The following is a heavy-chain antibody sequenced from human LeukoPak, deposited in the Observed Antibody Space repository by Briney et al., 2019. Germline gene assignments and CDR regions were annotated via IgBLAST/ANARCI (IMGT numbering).Heavy chain of an antibody. CDR3: ARAHVGSPTDY. CDR2: ISGDETTP. D-gene: IGHD1-26*01. V-gene: IGHV3-74*01. Sequence: GGSLRLSCAASGFTFSSYTMYWVRHAPGKGLVWFSRISGDETTPTYADSVMGRFTISRDNAKNTLYLLMDSLRAEDTAVYYCARAHVGSPTDYWGQGTLVTVSS. J-gene: IGHJ4*02. CDR1: GFTFSSYT.